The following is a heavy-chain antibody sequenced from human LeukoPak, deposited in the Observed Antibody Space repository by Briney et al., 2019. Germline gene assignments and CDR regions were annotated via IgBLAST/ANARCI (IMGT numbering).Heavy chain of an antibody. Sequence: GGSLRLSCAASGFTFSSYAMSWVRQAPGKGLEWVSAISGSGGSTYYADSVKGRFTISRDNSKNTLYLQMDSLRAEDTAVYYCAKGFLGLRDAFDIWGQGTMVTVSS. V-gene: IGHV3-23*01. CDR1: GFTFSSYA. CDR3: AKGFLGLRDAFDI. CDR2: ISGSGGST. D-gene: IGHD3-3*01. J-gene: IGHJ3*02.